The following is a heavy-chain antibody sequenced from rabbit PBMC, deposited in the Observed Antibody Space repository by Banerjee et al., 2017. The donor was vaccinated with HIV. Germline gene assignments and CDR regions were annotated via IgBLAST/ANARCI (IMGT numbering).Heavy chain of an antibody. D-gene: IGHD4-1*01. CDR1: GFTISSSYF. CDR3: ARDLAGAIGWNFNL. Sequence: QSLEESGGDLVKPEGSLTLTCTASGFTISSSYFMCWVRQAPGKGLEWIACIDAGKTGNTYYASWAKGRFTISKTSSTTVTLQMTSLTAADTATYFCARDLAGAIGWNFNLWGPGTLVTVS. J-gene: IGHJ4*01. CDR2: IDAGKTGNT. V-gene: IGHV1S40*01.